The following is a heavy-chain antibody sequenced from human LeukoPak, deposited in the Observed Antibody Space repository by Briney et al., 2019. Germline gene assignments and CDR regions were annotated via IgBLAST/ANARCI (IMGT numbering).Heavy chain of an antibody. D-gene: IGHD3-3*01. CDR3: ARVPYDFWSGYYSVVDV. J-gene: IGHJ6*04. CDR1: GRSFAGYY. CDR2: INHSGST. Sequence: KPSETRSLTCAVYGRSFAGYYWSWIRQPPGKRREWIGEINHSGSTNYNPSLKSRVTVSVDTSKNQFSLKLSSVTAADTAVYYCARVPYDFWSGYYSVVDVWGKGTTVTVSS. V-gene: IGHV4-34*01.